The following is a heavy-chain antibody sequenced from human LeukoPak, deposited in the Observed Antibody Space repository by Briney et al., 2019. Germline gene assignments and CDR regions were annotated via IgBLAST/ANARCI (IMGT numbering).Heavy chain of an antibody. J-gene: IGHJ5*02. CDR1: GGSFSGYY. V-gene: IGHV4-34*01. Sequence: SETLSLTCAVYGGSFSGYYWSWIRQPPGKGLEWIGEINHSGSTNYDPSLKSRVTISVDTSKNQFSLKLSSVTAADTAVYYCARRRRWFDPWGQGTLVTVSS. CDR2: INHSGST. CDR3: ARRRRWFDP.